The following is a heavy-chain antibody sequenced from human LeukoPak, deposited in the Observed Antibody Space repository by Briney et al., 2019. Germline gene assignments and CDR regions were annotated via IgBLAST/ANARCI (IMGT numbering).Heavy chain of an antibody. CDR3: ARGGDYGDLRYFDY. CDR2: IYYRGST. Sequence: PSETLSLTCTVSGGSINNYYWSWIRQPPAKGLDWIGYIYYRGSTNYNPSLKCRVTFSVDTSKNQFSLKLNSVTAADTAVYYCARGGDYGDLRYFDYWGQGTLVTVSS. J-gene: IGHJ4*02. D-gene: IGHD4-17*01. V-gene: IGHV4-59*01. CDR1: GGSINNYY.